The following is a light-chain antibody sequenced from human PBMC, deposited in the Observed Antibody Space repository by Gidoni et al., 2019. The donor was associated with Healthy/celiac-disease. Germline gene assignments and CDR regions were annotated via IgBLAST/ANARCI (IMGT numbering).Light chain of an antibody. CDR2: GAS. V-gene: IGKV3-20*01. CDR3: QQYGSSHMYT. CDR1: QSVSSSY. Sequence: EIALTQSPGTLSLSPGERATLSCRASQSVSSSYLAWYQQKPGQAPRLLIYGASSRATGIPDRFSGSGSGTDFTLTISRLEPEDFAVYYCQQYGSSHMYTFXQXTKLEIK. J-gene: IGKJ2*01.